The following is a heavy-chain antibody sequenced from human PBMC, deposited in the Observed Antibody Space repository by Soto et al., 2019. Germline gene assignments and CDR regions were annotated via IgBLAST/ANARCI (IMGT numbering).Heavy chain of an antibody. CDR2: ISYDGSNK. V-gene: IGHV3-30-3*01. CDR1: GFTFGSYA. Sequence: PGGSLRLSCVTSGFTFGSYAMHWVRQAPGKGLEWVAVISYDGSNKCYADSVKGRFTISRDNSKNTLYLQMNSLRAEDTAVYYCARGRGLDFYGMDVWGQGTTVTVS. CDR3: ARGRGLDFYGMDV. J-gene: IGHJ6*02.